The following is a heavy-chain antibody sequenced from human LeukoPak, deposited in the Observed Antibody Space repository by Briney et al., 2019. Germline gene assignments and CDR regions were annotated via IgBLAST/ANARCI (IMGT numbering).Heavy chain of an antibody. D-gene: IGHD5-18*01. Sequence: GGSLRLSCAASGFTFSSYGMSWVRQAPGKGLEWVGFIRSKAYGGTTEYAASVKGRFTISRDDSKSIAYLQMNSLKTEDTAVYYCTRESPLKYSYGYDYWGQGTLVTVSS. V-gene: IGHV3-49*04. CDR3: TRESPLKYSYGYDY. J-gene: IGHJ4*02. CDR2: IRSKAYGGTT. CDR1: GFTFSSYG.